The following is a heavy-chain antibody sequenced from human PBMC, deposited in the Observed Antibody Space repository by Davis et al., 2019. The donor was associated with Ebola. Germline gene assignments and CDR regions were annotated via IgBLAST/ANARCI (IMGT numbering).Heavy chain of an antibody. CDR3: ARVRADLGALDY. CDR2: IYYSGST. CDR1: GGSISSYY. V-gene: IGHV4-59*08. J-gene: IGHJ4*02. Sequence: MPGGSLRLSCTVSGGSISSYYWSWIRQPPGKGLEWIGYIYYSGSTNYNPSLKSRVTISVDTSKNQFSLKLSSVTAADTAVYYCARVRADLGALDYWGQGTLVTVSS. D-gene: IGHD3-16*01.